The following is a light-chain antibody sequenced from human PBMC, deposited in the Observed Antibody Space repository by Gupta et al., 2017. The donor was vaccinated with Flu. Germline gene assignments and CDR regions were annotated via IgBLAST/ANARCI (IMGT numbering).Light chain of an antibody. CDR3: SSYAGSNNFVV. J-gene: IGLJ2*01. CDR2: EVS. CDR1: SSDIGNYKY. V-gene: IGLV2-8*01. Sequence: VTIACTGTSSDIGNYKYVSWYQQHPGKAPKLMIYEVSERPSGVPDRFSGSKSGNTASLTVAGLQAEDEADYYCSSYAGSNNFVVFGGGTKLTVL.